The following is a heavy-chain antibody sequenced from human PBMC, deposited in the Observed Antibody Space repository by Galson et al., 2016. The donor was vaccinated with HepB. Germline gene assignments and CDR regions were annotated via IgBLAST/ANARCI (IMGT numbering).Heavy chain of an antibody. V-gene: IGHV4-59*08. J-gene: IGHJ3*02. CDR2: IYYSGST. CDR3: ARRRGGDAFDI. D-gene: IGHD2-15*01. Sequence: SETLSLTCTVSGGSISSYSWSWIRQPPGKGPEWIGYIYYSGSTNYNPSLKSRVTISVDTSKNQFSLKLSSVTAADTAVYYCARRRGGDAFDIWGQGTMVTVSS. CDR1: GGSISSYS.